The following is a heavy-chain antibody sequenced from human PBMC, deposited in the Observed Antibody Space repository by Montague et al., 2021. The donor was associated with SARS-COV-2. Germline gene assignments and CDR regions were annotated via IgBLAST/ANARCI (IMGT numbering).Heavy chain of an antibody. CDR3: TRRVHMTWPEPSPSFDX. CDR1: GDSISSSSYN. CDR2: VHYSGRP. J-gene: IGHJ4*02. V-gene: IGHV4-39*01. Sequence: SETLSLTCTVSGDSISSSSYNWGWIRQPPGKGLEWIGSVHYSGRPYYNPSLKSRVTIYVDTSKNQLSLKLSSVTAADTAVYYCTRRVHMTWPEPSPSFDXWGQGTLVTVSS. D-gene: IGHD1-1*01.